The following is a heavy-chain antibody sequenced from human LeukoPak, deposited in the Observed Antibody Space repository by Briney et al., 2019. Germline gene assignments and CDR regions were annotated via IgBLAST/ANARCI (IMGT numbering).Heavy chain of an antibody. CDR3: VREQPGDGWSGFDY. CDR2: ISDDGSRQ. D-gene: IGHD6-19*01. V-gene: IGHV3-30*15. Sequence: PGGSLRLSCAASGFTFRSYAMDWVRQAPGKGLEWVAVISDDGSRQHYADFLEGRFTISRDNSKNTVSLQMSSLTSEDTAVYFCVREQPGDGWSGFDYWGQGTLVTVSS. CDR1: GFTFRSYA. J-gene: IGHJ4*02.